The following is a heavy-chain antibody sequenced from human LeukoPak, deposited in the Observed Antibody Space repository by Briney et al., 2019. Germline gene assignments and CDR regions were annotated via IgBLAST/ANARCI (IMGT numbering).Heavy chain of an antibody. J-gene: IGHJ4*02. V-gene: IGHV1-8*03. Sequence: GASVKVSCKASGYTFTSYDINWVRQATGQGLEWMGWMNPNSGNTGYAQKFQGRVTITRNTSISTAYMEVSSLRFDDTAFYYCARAPMGTAPLYWGQGTLVTVSS. CDR2: MNPNSGNT. D-gene: IGHD1/OR15-1a*01. CDR3: ARAPMGTAPLY. CDR1: GYTFTSYD.